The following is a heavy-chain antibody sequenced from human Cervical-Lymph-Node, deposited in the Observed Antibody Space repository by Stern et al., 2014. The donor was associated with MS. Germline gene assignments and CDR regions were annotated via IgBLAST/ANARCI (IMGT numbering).Heavy chain of an antibody. J-gene: IGHJ6*02. CDR2: INPRGGSK. V-gene: IGHV1-46*01. CDR3: AIIEGWNGMDV. D-gene: IGHD1-26*01. CDR1: GYNFTTYY. Sequence: VQLVESGAEVKKPGASVRVSCKASGYNFTTYYMHWVRQAPGQGLEWMGIINPRGGSKSYAQKFQGRVTMTRYTSTSTVYMDLSSLRSEDTAVYYCAIIEGWNGMDVWGQGTTVTASS.